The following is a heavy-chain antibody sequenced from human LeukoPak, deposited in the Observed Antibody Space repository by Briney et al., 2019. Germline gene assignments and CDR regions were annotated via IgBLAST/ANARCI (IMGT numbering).Heavy chain of an antibody. CDR1: GYTSTGYY. Sequence: SVKVSCKASGYTSTGYYMHWVRQAPGQGLEWMGWINPNSGGTNYAQKFQGRVTMTRDTSISTAYMELSRLRSDDTAVYYCARDRHNYGSGSFTDYWGQGTLVTVSS. CDR2: INPNSGGT. D-gene: IGHD3-10*01. CDR3: ARDRHNYGSGSFTDY. J-gene: IGHJ4*02. V-gene: IGHV1-2*02.